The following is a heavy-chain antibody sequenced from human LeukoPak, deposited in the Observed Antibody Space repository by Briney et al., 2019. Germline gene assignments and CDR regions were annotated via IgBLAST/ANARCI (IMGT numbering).Heavy chain of an antibody. D-gene: IGHD6-19*01. CDR1: GGSISSYY. CDR2: IYYSGST. V-gene: IGHV4-59*01. CDR3: AKAIPVPLKGRDA. J-gene: IGHJ6*02. Sequence: SETLSLTCTVSGGSISSYYWSWIRQPPGKGLEWIGYIYYSGSTNYNPSLKSRVTISVDTSKNQFSLKLSSVTAADTAVYYCAKAIPVPLKGRDAGGQGTTATVSS.